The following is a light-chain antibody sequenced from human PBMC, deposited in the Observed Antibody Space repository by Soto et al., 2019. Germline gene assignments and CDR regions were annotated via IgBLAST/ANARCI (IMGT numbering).Light chain of an antibody. CDR1: QTIGTY. CDR2: AAS. J-gene: IGKJ3*01. Sequence: DIQMTQSPSSLSASVGDRITITCRASQTIGTYLSWYNQRPGKAPKLLIYAASTLQRGVPSRFSGSGSGTEFTLTISSLQPEDFATYYCQQSYSIPRTFGPGNKVDIK. CDR3: QQSYSIPRT. V-gene: IGKV1-39*01.